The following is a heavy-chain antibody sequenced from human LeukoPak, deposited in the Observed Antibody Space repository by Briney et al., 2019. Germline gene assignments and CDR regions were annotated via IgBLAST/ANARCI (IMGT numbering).Heavy chain of an antibody. D-gene: IGHD6-13*01. V-gene: IGHV3-9*01. CDR2: ISWNSGSI. CDR3: AKDRGLAAAGMDV. CDR1: GFTFDDYA. Sequence: GGFLRLSCAASGFTFDDYAMHWVRQAPGKGLEWVSGISWNSGSIGYADSVKGRFTISRDNAKNSLYLQMNSLRAEDTALYYCAKDRGLAAAGMDVWGQGTTVTVSS. J-gene: IGHJ6*02.